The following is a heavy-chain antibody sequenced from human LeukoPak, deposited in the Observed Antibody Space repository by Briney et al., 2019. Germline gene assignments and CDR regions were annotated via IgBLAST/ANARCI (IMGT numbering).Heavy chain of an antibody. CDR1: GGSISSGDYY. CDR3: ASLMKYDFWSGYSRGGYFDY. V-gene: IGHV4-30-4*01. CDR2: IDYRGST. D-gene: IGHD3-3*01. Sequence: SSETLSLTCTVSGGSISSGDYYWSWIRQPPGNGLEWIGYIDYRGSTYYNPSLKSRVTISVDTSKNQFSLKLSSVTAADTAVYYCASLMKYDFWSGYSRGGYFDYWGQGTLVTVSS. J-gene: IGHJ4*02.